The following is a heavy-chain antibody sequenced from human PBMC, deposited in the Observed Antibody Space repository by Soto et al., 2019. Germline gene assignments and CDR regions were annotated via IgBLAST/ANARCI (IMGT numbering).Heavy chain of an antibody. J-gene: IGHJ6*02. CDR1: GGSFSGYY. CDR2: INHSGST. Sequence: SETLSLTCAVYGGSFSGYYWSWIRQPPGKGLEWIGEINHSGSTSYNPSLKSRVTISVDTSKNQFSLKLSSVTAADTAVYYCARTLTNYGSGSYYNPNSGMDVWGQGTTVTVSS. CDR3: ARTLTNYGSGSYYNPNSGMDV. D-gene: IGHD3-10*01. V-gene: IGHV4-34*01.